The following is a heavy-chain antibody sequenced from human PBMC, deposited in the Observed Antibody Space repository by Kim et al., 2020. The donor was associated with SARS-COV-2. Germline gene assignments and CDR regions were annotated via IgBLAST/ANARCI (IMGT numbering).Heavy chain of an antibody. CDR3: ARDRVVMGIGEIDY. CDR1: GFTFSTYA. CDR2: ISYDGSQK. V-gene: IGHV3-30-3*01. D-gene: IGHD2-21*01. Sequence: GGSLRLSCAASGFTFSTYAMHWGRQAPGKGLEWVAVISYDGSQKYYADSVKGRFTVSRDNSRNTLYLQMNSLRAEDTAIYYCARDRVVMGIGEIDYWGQGTLVTVSS. J-gene: IGHJ4*02.